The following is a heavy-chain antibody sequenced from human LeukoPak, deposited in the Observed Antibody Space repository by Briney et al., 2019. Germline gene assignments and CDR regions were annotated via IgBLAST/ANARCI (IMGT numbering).Heavy chain of an antibody. CDR3: VRDYGDYLWDC. Sequence: PGGSLRLSRAASGFTFSTYWMSWVRQAPGKGLEWVANIKQDGSEKYYVDSVKGRFSISRDNAENSLFLQMNSLRAEDTAVYYCVRDYGDYLWDCWGQGTLVTVSS. CDR1: GFTFSTYW. CDR2: IKQDGSEK. D-gene: IGHD4-17*01. J-gene: IGHJ4*02. V-gene: IGHV3-7*04.